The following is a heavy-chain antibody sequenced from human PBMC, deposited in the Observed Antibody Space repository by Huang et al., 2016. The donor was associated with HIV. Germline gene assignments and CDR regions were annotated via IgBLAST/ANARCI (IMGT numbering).Heavy chain of an antibody. Sequence: QVHLVQSGAEVKKPGSSVRVSCTASGGSFKISGISWVRQAPGPGLEWLGGILPMLGRANYAQKMGDRATITARESTTTVYMDLTSLRPEDTAVYYCASGASYEIWTPYYSGWHYSMDVWGEGTTVTVSS. CDR3: ASGASYEIWTPYYSGWHYSMDV. J-gene: IGHJ6*03. D-gene: IGHD3-9*01. CDR1: GGSFKISG. CDR2: ILPMLGRA. V-gene: IGHV1-69*13.